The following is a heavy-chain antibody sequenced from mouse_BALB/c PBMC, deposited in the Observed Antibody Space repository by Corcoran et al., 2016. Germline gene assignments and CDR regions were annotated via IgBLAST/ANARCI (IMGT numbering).Heavy chain of an antibody. D-gene: IGHD1-1*01. CDR3: ARNYGSSGWYFDV. V-gene: IGHV1-63*01. Sequence: QVQLQQSGAELVRPGTSVKISCKASGYAFTNYWLGWVKQRPGHGLEWIGDIYPGSGNTYYNEKFKGKATLTADKSSSTAYMQLSSLTSEDSAVYFCARNYGSSGWYFDVWGAGTTVTVSS. J-gene: IGHJ1*01. CDR1: GYAFTNYW. CDR2: IYPGSGNT.